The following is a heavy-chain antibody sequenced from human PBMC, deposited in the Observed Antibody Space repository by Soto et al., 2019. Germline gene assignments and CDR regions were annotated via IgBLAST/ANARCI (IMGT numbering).Heavy chain of an antibody. J-gene: IGHJ6*02. D-gene: IGHD4-4*01. Sequence: SETLSLTCAVSGGAISSDGYSWNWIRQPPGKGLEWIGSIYHSGSTYYNPSLQSRVTMSVDRSENQFSLDLSSVTAADTAVYFCTRGDSDYNYGMAFWGQGATVTVSS. CDR2: IYHSGST. V-gene: IGHV4-30-2*01. CDR1: GGAISSDGYS. CDR3: TRGDSDYNYGMAF.